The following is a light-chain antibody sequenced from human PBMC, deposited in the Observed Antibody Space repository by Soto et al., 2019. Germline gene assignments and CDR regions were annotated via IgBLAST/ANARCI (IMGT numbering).Light chain of an antibody. J-gene: IGKJ4*01. Sequence: DIVMTQSPDSLAASLGERATINCKSSQSVLYSSNNKNYLAWYQQKPGQPPKLLIYWVSTRESGVPDRFSGSGSGTDFTLTISSLQAEDVAVYYCQQYYSTPLTFGGGTKVEIK. V-gene: IGKV4-1*01. CDR3: QQYYSTPLT. CDR2: WVS. CDR1: QSVLYSSNNKNY.